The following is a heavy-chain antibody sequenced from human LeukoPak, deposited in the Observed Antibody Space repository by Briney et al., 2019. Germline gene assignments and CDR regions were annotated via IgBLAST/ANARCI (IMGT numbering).Heavy chain of an antibody. V-gene: IGHV4-34*01. CDR3: ARGYCSSTSCYRAKFDP. CDR2: INSSGSI. Sequence: SETLSLTCAVYGGSFSGYYWSWIRQPPGKGLEWIGEINSSGSIKYNPSLKSRVTISVDRSKNQFSLKLSSVTAADTAVYYCARGYCSSTSCYRAKFDPWGQGTLVTVSS. J-gene: IGHJ5*02. CDR1: GGSFSGYY. D-gene: IGHD2-2*01.